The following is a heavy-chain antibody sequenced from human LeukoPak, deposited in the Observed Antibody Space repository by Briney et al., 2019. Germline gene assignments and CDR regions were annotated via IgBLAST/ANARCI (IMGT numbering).Heavy chain of an antibody. V-gene: IGHV3-66*01. Sequence: GGSLRLSCAVSGFTVSGSYMTWVRQPPGKGLEWVSVIYSGGTTYSADSVKDRFNISRDNSKNIVYLQMNSLRAEDTAVYYCARDIYDTNTGYYSGMDVWGQGTTVTVSS. D-gene: IGHD3-9*01. CDR2: IYSGGTT. J-gene: IGHJ6*02. CDR3: ARDIYDTNTGYYSGMDV. CDR1: GFTVSGSY.